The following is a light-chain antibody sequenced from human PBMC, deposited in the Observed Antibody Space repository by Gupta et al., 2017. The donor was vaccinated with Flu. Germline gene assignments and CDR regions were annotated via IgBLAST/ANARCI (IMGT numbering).Light chain of an antibody. CDR1: QSISGW. J-gene: IGKJ1*01. V-gene: IGKV1-5*03. Sequence: DIQMTQSPSTLSASVGDRVTITCRASQSISGWLAWYQKKPGKAPKPLIYKASTLESGVPSRFRGSGSGTEFTLTISSLQPDDSATYYCQHYYGSYPWTFGQGTEVEIK. CDR3: QHYYGSYPWT. CDR2: KAS.